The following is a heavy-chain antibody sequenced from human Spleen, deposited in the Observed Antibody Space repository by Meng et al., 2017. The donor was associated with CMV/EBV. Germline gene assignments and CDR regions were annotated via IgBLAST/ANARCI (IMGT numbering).Heavy chain of an antibody. CDR1: GFSFSTYS. CDR2: ISSSSSYI. V-gene: IGHV3-21*01. Sequence: GGSLRLSCSASGFSFSTYSMNWVRQAPGKGLEWVSSISSSSSYIYYADSVKGRFTIPRDNAKNTLNLQTNSLRGEDTAVYYCARDYYDSGAYYYTEEYYHGLDVWGQGTTVTVSS. CDR3: ARDYYDSGAYYYTEEYYHGLDV. D-gene: IGHD3-22*01. J-gene: IGHJ6*02.